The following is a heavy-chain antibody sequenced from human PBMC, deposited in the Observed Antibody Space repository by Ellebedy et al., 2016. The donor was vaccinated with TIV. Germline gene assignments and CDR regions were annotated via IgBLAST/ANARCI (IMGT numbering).Heavy chain of an antibody. Sequence: LQTLSLTCAISGDSVSSKSAIWHWIRQSPSRGLEWLGRTYYRSKWYDDYAVSVRSRTTVKADTSKNQFSLRLNSVTPEDTAVYYCTRAGAGGAAGLFGSWGQGTLVTVSS. CDR2: TYYRSKWYD. V-gene: IGHV6-1*01. J-gene: IGHJ4*02. D-gene: IGHD6-13*01. CDR1: GDSVSSKSAI. CDR3: TRAGAGGAAGLFGS.